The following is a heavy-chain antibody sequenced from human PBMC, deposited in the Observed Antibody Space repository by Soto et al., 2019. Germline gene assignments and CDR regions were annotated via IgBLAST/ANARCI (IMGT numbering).Heavy chain of an antibody. V-gene: IGHV4-39*02. D-gene: IGHD5-18*01. CDR1: GGSISSSSYY. CDR3: AREVVGCVYTAMVNSWFDF. J-gene: IGHJ5*01. Sequence: QLQLQESGPGLVKPSETLSLTCTVSGGSISSSSYYWGWIRQPPEKGLEWIGSIYYSGSTYYNPSHKRRFTISVYTSKNQFSLKLSAVTAADTAVYSGAREVVGCVYTAMVNSWFDFWGQGTLVTVSS. CDR2: IYYSGST.